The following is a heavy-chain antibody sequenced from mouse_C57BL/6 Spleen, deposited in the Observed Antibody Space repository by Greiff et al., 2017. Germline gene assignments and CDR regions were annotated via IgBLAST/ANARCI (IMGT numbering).Heavy chain of an antibody. J-gene: IGHJ2*01. D-gene: IGHD1-1*01. Sequence: VQLQQSGAELVKPGASVKLSCKASGYTFTSYWMQWVKQRPGQGLEWIGEIDPSDSYTNYNQKFKGKATLTVDTSSSTAYMQLSSLTSEDSAVYYCARSGGYGSSYVDYWGQGTTLTVSS. V-gene: IGHV1-50*01. CDR2: IDPSDSYT. CDR3: ARSGGYGSSYVDY. CDR1: GYTFTSYW.